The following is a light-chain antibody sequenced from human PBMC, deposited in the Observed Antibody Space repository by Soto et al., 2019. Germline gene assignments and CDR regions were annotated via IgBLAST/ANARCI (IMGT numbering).Light chain of an antibody. J-gene: IGLJ1*01. Sequence: QSVLTQPPSASGTPGQRVTISCSGSISNIGSNAVNWYVKLPGTAPKLLIYSDNLRPSGVPDRFSGSNSGTSVSLAIGGLLSEDEADYYCAAWDDSLNAYVFGAGTKLTVL. CDR2: SDN. V-gene: IGLV1-44*01. CDR3: AAWDDSLNAYV. CDR1: ISNIGSNA.